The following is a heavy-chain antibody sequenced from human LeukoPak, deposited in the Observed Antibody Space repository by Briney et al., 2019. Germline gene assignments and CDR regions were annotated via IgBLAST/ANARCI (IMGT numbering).Heavy chain of an antibody. Sequence: SQTLSLTYAISGDSVSSNSAAWNWIRQSPSRGLEWLGRTYYRSKWYSDYAPSVISRITISPDTSKNEFSLQLISVTPEDTAVYYCARDWTTTGTFGFWGQGTLVTVSS. CDR2: TYYRSKWYS. J-gene: IGHJ4*02. V-gene: IGHV6-1*01. CDR1: GDSVSSNSAA. D-gene: IGHD1-1*01. CDR3: ARDWTTTGTFGF.